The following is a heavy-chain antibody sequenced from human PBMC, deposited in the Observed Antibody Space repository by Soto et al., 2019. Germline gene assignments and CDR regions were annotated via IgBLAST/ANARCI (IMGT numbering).Heavy chain of an antibody. CDR2: IKSKTDGGTT. CDR3: TTDSYSTIIIVRFEY. CDR1: GFTFTNAW. V-gene: IGHV3-15*07. D-gene: IGHD3-22*01. Sequence: GGSLRLSCAASGFTFTNAWINWVRQAPGKGLEWVGRIKSKTDGGTTDYAEPVKGGFAISRDDSNNMVYLQMNSLKIEDTAVYYCTTDSYSTIIIVRFEYWGHGTLVTVSS. J-gene: IGHJ4*01.